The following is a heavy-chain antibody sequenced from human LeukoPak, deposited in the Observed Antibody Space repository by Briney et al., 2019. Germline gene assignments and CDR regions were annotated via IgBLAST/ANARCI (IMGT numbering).Heavy chain of an antibody. CDR3: ARDRNSGSSYENLFEY. CDR1: GFTFGSYS. CDR2: INSDGSST. J-gene: IGHJ4*02. D-gene: IGHD1-26*01. Sequence: GGSLRLSCVASGFTFGSYSMNWVRQAPGKGLVWVSRINSDGSSTSYADSVKGRFTISRDNAKNTLYLQMNSLRAEDTAVYYCARDRNSGSSYENLFEYWGQGSLVTVSS. V-gene: IGHV3-74*01.